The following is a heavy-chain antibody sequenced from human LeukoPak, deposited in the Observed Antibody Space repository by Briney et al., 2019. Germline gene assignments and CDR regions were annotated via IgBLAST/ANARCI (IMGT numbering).Heavy chain of an antibody. Sequence: GGSLRLSCATSGFTFSSSTMRWVRQAPGKGLEGVAFITYDGSNTYYGDSVEGRFTISRDDSKNTVYLQMNSLRAEDTAVYYCAGSSSTARSYFDYWGQGILVTVSS. CDR1: GFTFSSST. D-gene: IGHD5-18*01. J-gene: IGHJ4*02. CDR2: ITYDGSNT. CDR3: AGSSSTARSYFDY. V-gene: IGHV3-30*04.